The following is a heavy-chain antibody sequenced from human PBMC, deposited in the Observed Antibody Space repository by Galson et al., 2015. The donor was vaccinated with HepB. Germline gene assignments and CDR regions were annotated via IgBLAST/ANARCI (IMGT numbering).Heavy chain of an antibody. CDR3: TTAERWLQFHTL. V-gene: IGHV3-15*01. J-gene: IGHJ3*01. CDR1: GFTFSNAW. CDR2: IKSKTDGGTT. Sequence: SLRLSCAASGFTFSNAWMSWVRQAPGKGLEWVGRIKSKTDGGTTDYAAPVKGRFTISRDDSKNTLYLQMNSLKTEDTAVYYCTTAERWLQFHTLWGQGTMVTVSS. D-gene: IGHD5-24*01.